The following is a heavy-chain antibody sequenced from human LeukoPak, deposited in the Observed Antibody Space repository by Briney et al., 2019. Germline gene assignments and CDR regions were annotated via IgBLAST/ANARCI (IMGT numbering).Heavy chain of an antibody. Sequence: ASVKVSCKASGYTFTGYYMPWVRQAPGQGLEGMGWINPNSGGTNYAQKFQGRVTMTRDTSISTAYMELSRLRSDDTAVYYCARGYDSSGFGAFDIWGQGTMVTVSS. CDR2: INPNSGGT. V-gene: IGHV1-2*02. CDR3: ARGYDSSGFGAFDI. D-gene: IGHD3-22*01. J-gene: IGHJ3*02. CDR1: GYTFTGYY.